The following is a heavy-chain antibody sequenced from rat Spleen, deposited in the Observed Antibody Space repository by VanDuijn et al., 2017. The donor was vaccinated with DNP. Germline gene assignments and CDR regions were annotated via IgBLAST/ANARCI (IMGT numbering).Heavy chain of an antibody. CDR2: INYDGNST. J-gene: IGHJ4*01. D-gene: IGHD1-12*01. CDR3: ARHRTIMPYYYAMDA. CDR1: GFSFSNYG. Sequence: EVQLVESGGGLVQPGRSLKLSCAASGFSFSNYGMACVRQAPRKGLEWVATINYDGNSTHYRDSVKGRFTISRDNGKRILYLQMDSLRSEDTATYYCARHRTIMPYYYAMDAWGQGASVTVSS. V-gene: IGHV5-29*01.